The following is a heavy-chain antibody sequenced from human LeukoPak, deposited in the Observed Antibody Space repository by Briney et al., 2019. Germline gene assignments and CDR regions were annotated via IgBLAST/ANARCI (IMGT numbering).Heavy chain of an antibody. D-gene: IGHD6-19*01. J-gene: IGHJ5*02. Sequence: ASVKVSCKASGYIFISYAIHWVRQAPGQGLEWMGWINPNSGGTNYAQKFQGWVTMTRDTSINTVYMELSRLRSDDTAVYYCGRSAVAGTLFDPWGQGTLVTVTS. CDR3: GRSAVAGTLFDP. CDR1: GYIFISYA. CDR2: INPNSGGT. V-gene: IGHV1-2*04.